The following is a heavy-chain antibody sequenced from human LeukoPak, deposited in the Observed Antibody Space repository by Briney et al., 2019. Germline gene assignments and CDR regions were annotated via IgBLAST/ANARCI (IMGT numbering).Heavy chain of an antibody. V-gene: IGHV1-69*01. CDR1: GGTFSSYA. CDR2: IIPIFGTA. CDR3: ASIRRDDFWSGYYIH. J-gene: IGHJ4*02. Sequence: SVKVSCKASGGTFSSYAISWVRQAPGQGLEWMGGIIPIFGTANHAQKFQGRVTVTADESTSTAYMELSSLRSEDTAEYYCASIRRDDFWSGYYIHWGQGTLVTVSS. D-gene: IGHD3-3*01.